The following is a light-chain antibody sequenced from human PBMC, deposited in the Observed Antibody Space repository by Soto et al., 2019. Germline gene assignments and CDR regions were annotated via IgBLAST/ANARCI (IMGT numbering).Light chain of an antibody. Sequence: EIVMTQSPATPSLSPGERATLSCRASQSITRNLAWYQQTPGQAPRLLIYGASTRATGIPARFSGSGSGTEFTLTMSSLQSEDFAVYYCQQYNNWPMWTFGQGTKVDIK. J-gene: IGKJ1*01. CDR3: QQYNNWPMWT. V-gene: IGKV3-15*01. CDR1: QSITRN. CDR2: GAS.